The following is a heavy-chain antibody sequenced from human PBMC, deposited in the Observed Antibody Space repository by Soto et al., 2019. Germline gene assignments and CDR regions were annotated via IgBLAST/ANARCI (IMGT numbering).Heavy chain of an antibody. J-gene: IGHJ1*01. CDR1: GFTFDDYA. V-gene: IGHV3-9*01. CDR2: INWNSGSI. Sequence: GGSLRLSCSASGFTFDDYAMHWVRQVPGKGLEWVSGINWNSGSIGYGDSVKGRFAISRDNAKNSLHLQMNSLSAEDTAFYYCVKDESINWYSGHFRHWGQGTLVTVSS. CDR3: VKDESINWYSGHFRH. D-gene: IGHD6-13*01.